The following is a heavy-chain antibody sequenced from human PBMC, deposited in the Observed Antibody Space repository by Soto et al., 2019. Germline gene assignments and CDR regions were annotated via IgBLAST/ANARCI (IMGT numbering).Heavy chain of an antibody. J-gene: IGHJ6*03. CDR2: ISWNSGSI. Sequence: EVQLVESGGGLVQPGRSLRLSCAASGFTFDDYAMHWVRQAPGKGLEWVSGISWNSGSIGYADSVKGRFTISRDNAKNSLYLQMNGLRAEDTALYYWGKEGRGGKVIVVAYMDVWGKGTTVTVSS. D-gene: IGHD2-15*01. CDR3: GKEGRGGKVIVVAYMDV. CDR1: GFTFDDYA. V-gene: IGHV3-9*01.